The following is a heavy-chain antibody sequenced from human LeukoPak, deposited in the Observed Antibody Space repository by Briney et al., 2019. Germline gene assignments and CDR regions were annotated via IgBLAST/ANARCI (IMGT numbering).Heavy chain of an antibody. CDR3: ARGNVLVGSGSPYYYYYYVMDV. V-gene: IGHV4-31*03. CDR1: GGSISSGGYY. J-gene: IGHJ6*02. D-gene: IGHD3-10*01. Sequence: SETLSLTCTVSGGSISSGGYYWSWIRQHPGKGLEWIGYIYYSGSTYYNPSLKSRVTISVDASKNQFSLKLSSVTAADTAVYYCARGNVLVGSGSPYYYYYYVMDVWGQGTTVTVSS. CDR2: IYYSGST.